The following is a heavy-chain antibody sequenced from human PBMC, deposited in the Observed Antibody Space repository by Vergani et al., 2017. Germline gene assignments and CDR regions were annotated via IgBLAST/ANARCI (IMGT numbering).Heavy chain of an antibody. CDR2: TRYDGIVE. CDR1: GFTFTNYG. V-gene: IGHV3-30*02. J-gene: IGHJ4*02. Sequence: VQLVESGGGLVKPGGSLRLSCAASGFTFTNYGMHWVRKAPGKGLEWVAFTRYDGIVEYYGDSVRGRFTISRDNSKNTLYLQMNRLRPEDTAVYYCATAGAAYCRGASCYDFFEYWGQGTLVTVAS. D-gene: IGHD2-15*01. CDR3: ATAGAAYCRGASCYDFFEY.